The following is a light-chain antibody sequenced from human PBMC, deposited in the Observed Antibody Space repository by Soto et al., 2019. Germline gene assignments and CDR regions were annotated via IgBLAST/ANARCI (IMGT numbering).Light chain of an antibody. J-gene: IGKJ5*01. CDR2: AAS. CDR1: QSISSY. CDR3: KQSYSTPIT. V-gene: IGKV1-39*01. Sequence: DIQMTQSPSSLSASVGDRVTITCRASQSISSYLNWYQQKPGKAPKLLIYAASSLQSGVPSRFSGSGSGKDFALTISSLQPEDFATYYCKQSYSTPITFGQGTRLQLK.